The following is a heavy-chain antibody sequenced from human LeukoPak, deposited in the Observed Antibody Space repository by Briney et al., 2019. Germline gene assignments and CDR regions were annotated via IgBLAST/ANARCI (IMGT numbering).Heavy chain of an antibody. CDR1: GVNFTSYA. Sequence: PGGSLRLSCADSGVNFTSYAVGRVRQAPGEGLEWVSAISGNGGSTYYADSVKGRFTISRDNSKNTLYLQMNSLRTEDTAVYYCAKGAAAGTYYYFDYWGQGTLVTVSS. CDR3: AKGAAAGTYYYFDY. J-gene: IGHJ4*02. D-gene: IGHD6-13*01. V-gene: IGHV3-23*01. CDR2: ISGNGGST.